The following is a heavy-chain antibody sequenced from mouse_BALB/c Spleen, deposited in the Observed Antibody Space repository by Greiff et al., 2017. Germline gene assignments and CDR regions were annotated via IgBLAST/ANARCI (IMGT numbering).Heavy chain of an antibody. J-gene: IGHJ1*01. Sequence: EVKVVESGGGLVQPGGSRKLSCAASGFTFSSFGMHWVRQAPEKGLEWVAYISSGSSTIYYADTVKGRFTISRDNPKNTLFLQMTSLRSEDTAMYYCARSGYGSSYWYFDVWGAGTTVTVSS. CDR1: GFTFSSFG. V-gene: IGHV5-17*02. CDR2: ISSGSSTI. CDR3: ARSGYGSSYWYFDV. D-gene: IGHD1-1*01.